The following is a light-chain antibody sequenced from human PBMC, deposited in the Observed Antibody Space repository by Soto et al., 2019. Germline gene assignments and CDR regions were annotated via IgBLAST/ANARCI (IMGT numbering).Light chain of an antibody. CDR1: QSVSSD. V-gene: IGKV3-15*01. CDR2: GAS. J-gene: IGKJ1*01. Sequence: EIVMTQSPATLSVSPGERATLSCRASQSVSSDLAWYHQKPGQAPRLLIYGASTRATGIPARFRGSGSGTEFALTITRVEPEDVAMYFCQQYGSSPGTFGQGTKVEI. CDR3: QQYGSSPGT.